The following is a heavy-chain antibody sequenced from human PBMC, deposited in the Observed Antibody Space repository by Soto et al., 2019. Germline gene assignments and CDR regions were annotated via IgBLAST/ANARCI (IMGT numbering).Heavy chain of an antibody. CDR1: GFTFSSYG. CDR3: AVGSSSSPNNYGMDV. Sequence: GGSLRLSCAASGFTFSSYGMHWVRQAPGKGLEWVAVIWYDGSNKYYADSVKGRFTISRDNSKNTLYLQMNSLRAEDTAVYYCAVGSSSSPNNYGMDVWGQGTTVTVSS. CDR2: IWYDGSNK. J-gene: IGHJ6*02. D-gene: IGHD6-6*01. V-gene: IGHV3-33*01.